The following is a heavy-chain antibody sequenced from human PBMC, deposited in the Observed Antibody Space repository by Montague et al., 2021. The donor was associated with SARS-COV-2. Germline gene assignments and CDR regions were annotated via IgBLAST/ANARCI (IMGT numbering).Heavy chain of an antibody. V-gene: IGHV3-30*04. D-gene: IGHD5-12*01. CDR3: ARDSVLIVATIGTLGFDY. CDR1: GFTFSSYA. J-gene: IGHJ4*02. Sequence: SLRLSCAASGFTFSSYAMHLFRQAPGKGLEWVAVISYDGSNKYYADSVKGRFTISRDNSKNTLYLQMNSLRAEDTAVYYCARDSVLIVATIGTLGFDYWGQGTLVTVSS. CDR2: ISYDGSNK.